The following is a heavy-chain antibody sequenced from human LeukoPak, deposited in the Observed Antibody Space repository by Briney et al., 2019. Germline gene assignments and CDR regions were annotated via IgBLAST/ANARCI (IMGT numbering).Heavy chain of an antibody. CDR3: VRTIWFGELSHFDY. CDR2: IKQDGSEK. D-gene: IGHD3-10*01. Sequence: PGGSLRLSCAASGFTLSSYYMSWVRQAPGKGLEGVASIKQDGSEKYYVDSVKGRFSISRDNAKNSLCLQMNSLRAEDTAVYYCVRTIWFGELSHFDYWGQGTLVTVSS. CDR1: GFTLSSYY. V-gene: IGHV3-7*01. J-gene: IGHJ4*02.